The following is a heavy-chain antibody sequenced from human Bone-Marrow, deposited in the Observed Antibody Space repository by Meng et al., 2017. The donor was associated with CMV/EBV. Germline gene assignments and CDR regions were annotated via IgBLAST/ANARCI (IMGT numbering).Heavy chain of an antibody. CDR1: NFTGYY. D-gene: IGHD2-2*02. Sequence: NFTGYYMDWVRQAPGQGLEWMGWIKPNSGGTNYAQKFQGRVTMTRDTSISTTYMELSRLRSDDTAVYYCARAYCSSTSCYSVWFDPWGQGTLVTVSS. CDR2: IKPNSGGT. J-gene: IGHJ5*02. CDR3: ARAYCSSTSCYSVWFDP. V-gene: IGHV1-2*02.